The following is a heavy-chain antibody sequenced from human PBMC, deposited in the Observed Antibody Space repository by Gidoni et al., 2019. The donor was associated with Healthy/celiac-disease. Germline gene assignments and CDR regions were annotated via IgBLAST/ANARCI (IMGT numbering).Heavy chain of an antibody. J-gene: IGHJ4*02. CDR1: GFTFSSYG. CDR3: AKDTWELGSFDY. V-gene: IGHV3-30*18. CDR2: ISYDGSNK. Sequence: QVQLVESGGGVVQPGRSLRLSCAASGFTFSSYGMHWVRQAPGKGLEWVAVISYDGSNKYYADSVKGRFTISRDNSKNTLYLQMNSLRAEDTAVYYCAKDTWELGSFDYWGQGTLVTVSS. D-gene: IGHD1-26*01.